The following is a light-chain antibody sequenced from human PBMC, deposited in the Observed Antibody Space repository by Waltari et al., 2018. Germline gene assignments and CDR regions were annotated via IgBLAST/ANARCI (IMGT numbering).Light chain of an antibody. J-gene: IGKJ3*01. Sequence: DIVMTQSPLSLPVTPGEPASISCRSSQSLLHSNGYNYLDWYLQKPGQSPQLLIYLGSNRASGVPDRFSVSGSGTDFTLKISRVEAEDVGVYHCMQALQTPFTFGPGTKVDIK. V-gene: IGKV2-28*01. CDR1: QSLLHSNGYNY. CDR3: MQALQTPFT. CDR2: LGS.